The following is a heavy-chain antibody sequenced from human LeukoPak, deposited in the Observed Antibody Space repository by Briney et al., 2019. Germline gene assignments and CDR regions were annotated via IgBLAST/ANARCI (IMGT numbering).Heavy chain of an antibody. CDR1: GGSTSVYY. D-gene: IGHD3-22*01. CDR3: AILPQKGGYYDSSGYYRRGPGDAFDI. Sequence: SETLSLTCTVSGGSTSVYYWSWIRQPPGKGLEWIGHIYYSGSTNYNPSLKSRVTISLDTSKNQFSLKLNSLTAADTAVYYCAILPQKGGYYDSSGYYRRGPGDAFDIWGQGTMVTVSS. V-gene: IGHV4-59*01. J-gene: IGHJ3*02. CDR2: IYYSGST.